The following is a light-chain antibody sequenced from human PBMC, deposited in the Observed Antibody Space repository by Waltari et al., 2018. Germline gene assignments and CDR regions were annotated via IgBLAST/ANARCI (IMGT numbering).Light chain of an antibody. CDR3: HQYYSSPWT. J-gene: IGKJ1*01. CDR2: DAS. V-gene: IGKV3D-15*01. Sequence: EIVMTQSPATLSVSPGEGATLSCRASQSVTTKLAWYQLKPGQAPRLLIYDASSRATGIPARCSGSGFGTEFTLTISSLQSEDVAVYYCHQYYSSPWTFGQGTKVEI. CDR1: QSVTTK.